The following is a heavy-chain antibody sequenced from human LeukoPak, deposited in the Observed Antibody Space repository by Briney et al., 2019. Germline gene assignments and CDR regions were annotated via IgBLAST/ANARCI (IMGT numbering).Heavy chain of an antibody. CDR3: ASLGAFAI. CDR2: FYTSGSP. V-gene: IGHV4-61*02. Sequence: ASETLSLTCTVSGDSISSGNYYWNWLRQPAGKGLEWIGRFYTSGSPNYNPSLKSRVTISINTSKNQFSLRLSAVTAADTAVYYCASLGAFAIWGEGTMVTVSS. J-gene: IGHJ3*02. CDR1: GDSISSGNYY.